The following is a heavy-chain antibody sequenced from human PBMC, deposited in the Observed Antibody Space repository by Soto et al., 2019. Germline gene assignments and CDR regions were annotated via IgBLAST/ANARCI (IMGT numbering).Heavy chain of an antibody. Sequence: QVQLVESGGGVVQPGRSLRLSCAASGFTFSSYAMHWVRQAPGKGLEWVAVISYDGSNKYYADSVKGRFTISRDNSKNTLYLKMNSLSTEDTAVYYCAGDHVVVVATFRARDYDMDVRGQGTTVTVSS. CDR1: GFTFSSYA. CDR2: ISYDGSNK. D-gene: IGHD2-15*01. CDR3: AGDHVVVVATFRARDYDMDV. J-gene: IGHJ6*02. V-gene: IGHV3-30-3*01.